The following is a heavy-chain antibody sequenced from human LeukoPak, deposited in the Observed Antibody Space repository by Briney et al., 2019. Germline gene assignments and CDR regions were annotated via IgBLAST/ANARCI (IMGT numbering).Heavy chain of an antibody. CDR2: ISVGSDIT. D-gene: IGHD3-22*01. J-gene: IGHJ4*02. CDR1: GSTFSNYA. CDR3: AKPTKMYYYDSGALNY. Sequence: GTSLRLSCEASGSTFSNYAMNWVRQAPGKGLQWVSTISVGSDITYYADSVKGRLTISRDNDKNTLYLQMNSLRADDTAIYYCAKPTKMYYYDSGALNYWGPGTLVTVFS. V-gene: IGHV3-23*01.